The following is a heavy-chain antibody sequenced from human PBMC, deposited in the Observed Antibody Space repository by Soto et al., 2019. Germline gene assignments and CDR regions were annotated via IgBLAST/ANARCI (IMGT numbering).Heavy chain of an antibody. Sequence: EVQLLESGGGLVHPGGSLRLSCEASGFTFSSYAMNWVRQGPGKGLEWVSTISGTGGTTKYADSVKGRFTISRDNSKNTLYLQMNSLRAEDTAVFYCAKETGTCSFYLDSWGQGTPVTVSS. CDR1: GFTFSSYA. D-gene: IGHD1-7*01. J-gene: IGHJ4*02. V-gene: IGHV3-23*01. CDR3: AKETGTCSFYLDS. CDR2: ISGTGGTT.